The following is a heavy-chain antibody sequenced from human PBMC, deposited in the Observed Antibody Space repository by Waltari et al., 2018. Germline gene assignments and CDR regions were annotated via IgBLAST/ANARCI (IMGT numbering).Heavy chain of an antibody. V-gene: IGHV3-30*18. CDR3: AKDHSGWYGV. D-gene: IGHD6-19*01. CDR1: GFTFSSYG. CDR2: ISYDGSNK. J-gene: IGHJ4*02. Sequence: QVQLVESGGGVVQPGRSLRLSCAASGFTFSSYGMHWVRQAPGKGLEWVAVISYDGSNKYYADSVKGRFTISRDNSKNTLYLQMNSLRAEDTAVYYCAKDHSGWYGVWGQGTLVTVSS.